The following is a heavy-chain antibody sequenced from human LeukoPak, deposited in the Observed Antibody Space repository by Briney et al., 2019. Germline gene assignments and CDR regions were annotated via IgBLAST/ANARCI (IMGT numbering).Heavy chain of an antibody. Sequence: GGSLRLSCAASGFTFDDYAMHWVRQAPGKGLEWVSGISWSSGSIGYADSVKGRFTISRDNAKNSLYLQTNSLRAEDTALYYCAKDIGAYYYGSGSYLDYWGQGTLVTVSS. D-gene: IGHD3-10*01. CDR1: GFTFDDYA. V-gene: IGHV3-9*01. J-gene: IGHJ4*02. CDR3: AKDIGAYYYGSGSYLDY. CDR2: ISWSSGSI.